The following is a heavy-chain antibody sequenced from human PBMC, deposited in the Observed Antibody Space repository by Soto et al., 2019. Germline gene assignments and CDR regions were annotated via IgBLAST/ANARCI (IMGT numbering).Heavy chain of an antibody. CDR2: IYPGDSDT. Sequence: PGESLKISCKGSGYSFTSYWIGWVRQMPGKGLEWMGIIYPGDSDTRYSPSFQGQVTISADKSISTAYLQWSSLKASDTAMYYCARTYYYDSSGFTADYWGQGTLVTVSS. CDR1: GYSFTSYW. CDR3: ARTYYYDSSGFTADY. J-gene: IGHJ4*02. V-gene: IGHV5-51*01. D-gene: IGHD3-22*01.